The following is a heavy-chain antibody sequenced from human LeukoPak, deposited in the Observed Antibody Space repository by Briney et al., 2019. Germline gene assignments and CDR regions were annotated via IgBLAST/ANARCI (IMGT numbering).Heavy chain of an antibody. D-gene: IGHD4-23*01. CDR2: ISSSGSTI. Sequence: GGSLRLSCAASGFTFSDYYMSWIRQAPGKGLEWVSYISSSGSTIYYADSVKGRFTISRDNAKNSLYLQMNSLRAEDTAVYYCARERSTVAPPHPFDYWGQGTLVTVSS. J-gene: IGHJ4*02. V-gene: IGHV3-11*04. CDR1: GFTFSDYY. CDR3: ARERSTVAPPHPFDY.